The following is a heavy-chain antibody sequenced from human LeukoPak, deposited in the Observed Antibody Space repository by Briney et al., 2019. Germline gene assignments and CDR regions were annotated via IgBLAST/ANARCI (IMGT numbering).Heavy chain of an antibody. V-gene: IGHV4-61*02. D-gene: IGHD6-13*01. J-gene: IGHJ5*02. CDR2: IYTSGST. Sequence: PSETLSLTCTVSGGSISSGSYYWSWIRQPAGKGLEWIGRIYTSGSTNYNPSLKSRVTISVDTSKNQFSLKLSSVTAADTAVYYCARATLSSPKDNWFDPWGQGTLVTVSS. CDR3: ARATLSSPKDNWFDP. CDR1: GGSISSGSYY.